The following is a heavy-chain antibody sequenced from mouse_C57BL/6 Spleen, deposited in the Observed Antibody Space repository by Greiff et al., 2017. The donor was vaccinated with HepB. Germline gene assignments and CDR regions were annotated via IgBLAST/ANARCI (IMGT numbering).Heavy chain of an antibody. V-gene: IGHV1-26*01. CDR1: GYTFTDYY. CDR3: ARNEGLLRSNDY. D-gene: IGHD1-1*01. CDR2: INPNNGGT. Sequence: EVQLQQSGPELVKPGASVKISCKASGYTFTDYYMNWVKQSHGKSLEWIGDINPNNGGTSYNQKFKGKATLTVDKSSSTAYMELRSLTSEDSAVYYCARNEGLLRSNDYWGQGTTLTVSS. J-gene: IGHJ2*01.